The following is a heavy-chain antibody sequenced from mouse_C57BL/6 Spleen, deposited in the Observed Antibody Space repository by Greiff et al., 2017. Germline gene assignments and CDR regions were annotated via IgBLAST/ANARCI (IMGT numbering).Heavy chain of an antibody. D-gene: IGHD1-1*01. Sequence: QVQLQQPGAELVRPGTSVKLSCKASGYTFTSYWMHWVKQRPGQGLEWIGVIDPSDSSTNYNQKFKGKATLPVDTSSSTAYMQLSSLTSEDSAVYYCARRFTTGNYAMDYWGQGTSVTVSS. V-gene: IGHV1-59*01. CDR3: ARRFTTGNYAMDY. CDR2: IDPSDSST. J-gene: IGHJ4*01. CDR1: GYTFTSYW.